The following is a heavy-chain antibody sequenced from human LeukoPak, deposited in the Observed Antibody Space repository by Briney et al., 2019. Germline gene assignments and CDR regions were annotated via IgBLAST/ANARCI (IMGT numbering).Heavy chain of an antibody. D-gene: IGHD1-26*01. V-gene: IGHV3-23*01. Sequence: QSGGSLRLSCAASGFPFSSYAMSWVRKAPGKWLEWVSAISGSGGSTYYADSVKGRFTISRDNSKNTLYLQMNSLRAEDTAVYYCAKDRRSQELDYWGQGTLVTVSS. CDR3: AKDRRSQELDY. CDR2: ISGSGGST. CDR1: GFPFSSYA. J-gene: IGHJ4*02.